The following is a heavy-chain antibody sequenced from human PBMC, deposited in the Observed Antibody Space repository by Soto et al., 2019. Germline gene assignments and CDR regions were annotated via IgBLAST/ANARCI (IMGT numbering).Heavy chain of an antibody. CDR1: GFSFSISP. J-gene: IGHJ4*02. D-gene: IGHD5-12*01. V-gene: IGHV3-30-3*01. CDR2: ISYDGTNK. Sequence: GGSLRLSCAASGFSFSISPMHWVRQAPGKGPEWVALISYDGTNKFYADSVKGRFTISRDNSKSTLYLQVDSLRPEDTAVYYCARDRDSGYDSYFDYWGQGTLVTVSS. CDR3: ARDRDSGYDSYFDY.